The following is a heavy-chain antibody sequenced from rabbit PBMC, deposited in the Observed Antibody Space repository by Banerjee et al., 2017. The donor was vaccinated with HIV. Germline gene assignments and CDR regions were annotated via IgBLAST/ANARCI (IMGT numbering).Heavy chain of an antibody. J-gene: IGHJ4*01. CDR3: ARDLAGVIGWNFNL. Sequence: QQQLEESGGDLVKPGASLTLTCTASGLDFNSYWMSWVRQAPGKGLEWIACIDTSSGNTWYASWAKGRFTISKTSSTTVTLQMTSLTAADTATYFCARDLAGVIGWNFNLWGQGTLVTVS. V-gene: IGHV1S45*01. D-gene: IGHD4-1*01. CDR1: GLDFNSYW. CDR2: IDTSSGNT.